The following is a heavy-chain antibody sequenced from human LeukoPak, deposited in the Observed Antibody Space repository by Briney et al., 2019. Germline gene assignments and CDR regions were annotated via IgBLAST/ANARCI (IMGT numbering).Heavy chain of an antibody. CDR2: IYHSGIT. Sequence: KTSETLSLTCSVSGFSISSGYYWGWIRQPPGKGLQWIGNIYHSGITYYNPSLKSRISISVDTSKKQFSLELSSVTAEDRAVYYCARVAAGTGFFQHWGQGTLVIVSS. V-gene: IGHV4-38-2*02. CDR3: ARVAAGTGFFQH. J-gene: IGHJ1*01. CDR1: GFSISSGYY. D-gene: IGHD6-13*01.